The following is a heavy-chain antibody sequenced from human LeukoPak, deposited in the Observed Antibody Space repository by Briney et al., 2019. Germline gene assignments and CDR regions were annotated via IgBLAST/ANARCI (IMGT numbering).Heavy chain of an antibody. CDR1: GFTFDAYS. J-gene: IGHJ4*02. CDR3: AKDMSEDGYNWGFDY. V-gene: IGHV3-43*01. Sequence: GGSLRLSCAASGFTFDAYSMYWVRQPPGKGLECVAVISWHGGSPHYADSVKGRFTISRDNDKNSLYLQMNSPRTEDTALYYCAKDMSEDGYNWGFDYWGQGTLVTVSS. D-gene: IGHD5-24*01. CDR2: ISWHGGSP.